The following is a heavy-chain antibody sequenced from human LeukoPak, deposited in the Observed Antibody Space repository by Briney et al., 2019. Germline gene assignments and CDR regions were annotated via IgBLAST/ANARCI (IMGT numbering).Heavy chain of an antibody. CDR3: AKDISASMIVVVTRSFDY. J-gene: IGHJ4*02. CDR2: ISGSGGST. Sequence: GGSLRLSCAVSGFTFSYYAMSWVRQAPGKGLEWVSGISGSGGSTYYADSVKGRFTISRDNSKNTLYLQMNSLRAEDTAVYYCAKDISASMIVVVTRSFDYWGQGTLVTVSS. D-gene: IGHD3-22*01. V-gene: IGHV3-23*01. CDR1: GFTFSYYA.